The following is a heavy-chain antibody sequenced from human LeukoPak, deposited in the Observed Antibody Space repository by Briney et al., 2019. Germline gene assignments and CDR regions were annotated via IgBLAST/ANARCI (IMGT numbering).Heavy chain of an antibody. CDR1: GFTFSSYA. CDR2: ISGSGGST. J-gene: IGHJ4*02. Sequence: PGGSLRLSCAASGFTFSSYAMSWVRQAPGKGLEWVSPISGSGGSTYYADSVKGRFTISRDNSKNTLYLQMNSLRAEDTAVYYCAKDQGRDPYYDFWSGYYSPALFDYWGQGALVTVSS. CDR3: AKDQGRDPYYDFWSGYYSPALFDY. V-gene: IGHV3-23*01. D-gene: IGHD3-3*01.